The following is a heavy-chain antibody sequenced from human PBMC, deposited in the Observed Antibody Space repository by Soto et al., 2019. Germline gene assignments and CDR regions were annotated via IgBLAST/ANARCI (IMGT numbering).Heavy chain of an antibody. V-gene: IGHV3-23*01. Sequence: EVQLLESGGGLVQPGGSLRLSCAASGFTFSSYAMSWVRQAPGKGLEWVSAISGSGGSTYYADSVKGRFTISTDNSKNPLYLQIISLRAEDTAVYYCAKYTDSVVVLDNWFDPWGQGALVTVAS. CDR1: GFTFSSYA. D-gene: IGHD2-2*01. J-gene: IGHJ5*02. CDR2: ISGSGGST. CDR3: AKYTDSVVVLDNWFDP.